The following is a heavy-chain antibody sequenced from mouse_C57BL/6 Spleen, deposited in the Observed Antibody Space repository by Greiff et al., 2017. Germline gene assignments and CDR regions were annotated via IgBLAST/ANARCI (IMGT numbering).Heavy chain of an antibody. CDR2: FYPGSGSI. CDR3: ARHEEGGMVTTDYAMDY. J-gene: IGHJ4*01. V-gene: IGHV1-62-2*01. Sequence: VQLQESGAELVKPGASVKLSCKASGYTFTEYTIHWVKQRSGPGLEWIGWFYPGSGSIKYNEKFKDKATLTADKSSSTVFMELSRLTSEDSAVYFCARHEEGGMVTTDYAMDYWGQGTSVTVSS. D-gene: IGHD2-2*01. CDR1: GYTFTEYT.